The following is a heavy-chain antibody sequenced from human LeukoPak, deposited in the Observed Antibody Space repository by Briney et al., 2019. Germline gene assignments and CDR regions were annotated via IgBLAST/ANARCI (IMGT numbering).Heavy chain of an antibody. CDR3: AKGPVGAVDY. CDR2: IYTSDST. J-gene: IGHJ4*02. CDR1: GGFSSSYY. D-gene: IGHD1-26*01. V-gene: IGHV4-4*07. Sequence: PSETLSLTCTVSGGFSSSYYWSWIRQPAGKGLEWIGRIYTSDSTNYNPSLKSRVTISVDTSKNQFSLKLSSVTAADTAVYYCAKGPVGAVDYWGQGTLLTVSS.